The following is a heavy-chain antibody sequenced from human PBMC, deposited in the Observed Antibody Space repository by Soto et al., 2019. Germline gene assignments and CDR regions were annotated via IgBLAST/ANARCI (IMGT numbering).Heavy chain of an antibody. CDR1: GFTFSSYA. Sequence: GGSLRLSCAASGFTFSSYAMSWVRQAPGKGLEWVSAISGSGGSTYYADSVKGRFTISRDNSKNTLYLQMNSLRAEDTAVYYCAKRGAVAGRGYYYGMDVGGQGTTVTVSS. J-gene: IGHJ6*02. CDR2: ISGSGGST. D-gene: IGHD6-19*01. CDR3: AKRGAVAGRGYYYGMDV. V-gene: IGHV3-23*01.